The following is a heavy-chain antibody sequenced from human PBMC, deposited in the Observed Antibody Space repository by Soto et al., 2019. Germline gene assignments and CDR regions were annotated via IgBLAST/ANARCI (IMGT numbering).Heavy chain of an antibody. D-gene: IGHD3-3*01. CDR1: GLTFSSYS. CDR2: ISSSSSTI. V-gene: IGHV3-48*02. Sequence: GGSLRLSCAASGLTFSSYSVNWVRQDPGKGLEWVSYISSSSSTIYYADSVKGRFTISRDNAKNSLYLQMNSLRDEDTAVYYCARESRFLEWLSLNWFDPWGQGTLVSVSS. J-gene: IGHJ5*02. CDR3: ARESRFLEWLSLNWFDP.